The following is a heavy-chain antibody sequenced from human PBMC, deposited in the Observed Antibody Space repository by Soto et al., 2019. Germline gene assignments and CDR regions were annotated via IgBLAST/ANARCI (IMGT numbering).Heavy chain of an antibody. D-gene: IGHD1-1*01. CDR2: IYWDYEQ. CDR1: GFALTTDAVG. Sequence: QITLKESGPTLVKPTQTLTLTCTFSGFALTTDAVGVGWIRQPPGKALEWLALIYWDYEQRYSPSLKTRLTITKDASRNQVVLTLANMDPADTGKYYCAHLYWVASGIRYYFDYWVKGTLVTVSS. J-gene: IGHJ4*02. V-gene: IGHV2-5*02. CDR3: AHLYWVASGIRYYFDY.